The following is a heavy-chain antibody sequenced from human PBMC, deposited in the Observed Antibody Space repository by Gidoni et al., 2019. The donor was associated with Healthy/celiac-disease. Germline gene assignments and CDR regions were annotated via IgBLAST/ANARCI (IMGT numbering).Heavy chain of an antibody. V-gene: IGHV4-38-2*01. CDR1: GYSISSGYY. J-gene: IGHJ5*02. CDR2: IYHSGST. Sequence: QVQLQESGPGLVKPSETLSLTCAVSGYSISSGYYWGWIRQPPGKGLEWIGSIYHSGSTYYNPSLKSRVTISVDTSKNQFSLKLSSVTAADTAVYYCARVRDAFNWFDPWGQGTLVTVSS. CDR3: ARVRDAFNWFDP. D-gene: IGHD3-3*02.